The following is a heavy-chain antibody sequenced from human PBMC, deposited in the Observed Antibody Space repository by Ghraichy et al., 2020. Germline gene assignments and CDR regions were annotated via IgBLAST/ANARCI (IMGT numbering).Heavy chain of an antibody. CDR1: GGSISSSSYY. Sequence: SETLSLTCTVSGGSISSSSYYWGWIRQPPGKGLEWIGSIYYSGSTYYNPSLKSRVTISVDTSKNQFSLKLSSVTAADTAVYYCARPYSSSWYPYYYYYGMDVWGQGTTVTVSS. D-gene: IGHD6-13*01. J-gene: IGHJ6*02. CDR2: IYYSGST. CDR3: ARPYSSSWYPYYYYYGMDV. V-gene: IGHV4-39*07.